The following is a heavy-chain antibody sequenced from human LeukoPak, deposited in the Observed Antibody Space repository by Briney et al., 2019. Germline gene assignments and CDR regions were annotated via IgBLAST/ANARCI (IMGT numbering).Heavy chain of an antibody. CDR3: ARGFYEFEDSGYYFDF. J-gene: IGHJ4*02. V-gene: IGHV3-66*02. D-gene: IGHD3-22*01. CDR2: IYRGGNT. Sequence: GGSLRLSCAAPGFIVSSNYMNWVRQGPGKGLEWVSVIYRGGNTFYTDSVRGRFTISRDNSKNILYLQMNSLRPEDTAVYYCARGFYEFEDSGYYFDFWGQGTLVTVSS. CDR1: GFIVSSNY.